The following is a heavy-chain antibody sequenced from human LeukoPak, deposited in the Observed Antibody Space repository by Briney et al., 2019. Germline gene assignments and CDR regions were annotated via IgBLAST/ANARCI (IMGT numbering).Heavy chain of an antibody. CDR3: ARDWFPSPDDMAPRGLAGTYVDWFDP. Sequence: ASVKVSCKASGYTFTSYGISWVRQAPGQGLEWMGWISDYNGNTNYAQKLQGRVTMTTDTSTSTAYRERRGLSADDTAVYYGARDWFPSPDDMAPRGLAGTYVDWFDPWGQGTLVTVSS. CDR1: GYTFTSYG. CDR2: ISDYNGNT. V-gene: IGHV1-18*01. D-gene: IGHD6-13*01. J-gene: IGHJ5*02.